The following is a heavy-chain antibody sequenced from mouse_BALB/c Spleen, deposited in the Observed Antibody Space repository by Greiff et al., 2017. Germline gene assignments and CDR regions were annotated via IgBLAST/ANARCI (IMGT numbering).Heavy chain of an antibody. D-gene: IGHD1-1*01. CDR3: VRDGSSYFDY. Sequence: DVMLVESGGGLVQPKGSLKLSCAASGFTFNTYAMNWVRQAPGKGLEWVARIRSKSNNYATYYADSVKDRFTISRDDSQSMLYLQMNNLKTEDTAMYYCVRDGSSYFDYWGQGTTLTVSS. J-gene: IGHJ2*01. CDR1: GFTFNTYA. CDR2: IRSKSNNYAT. V-gene: IGHV10-1*02.